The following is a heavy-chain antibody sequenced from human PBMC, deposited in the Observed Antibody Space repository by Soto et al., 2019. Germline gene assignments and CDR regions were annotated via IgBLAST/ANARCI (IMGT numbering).Heavy chain of an antibody. V-gene: IGHV3-21*01. CDR2: ISSSSSYI. CDR3: ARDVTMVRGVISPLDY. J-gene: IGHJ4*02. D-gene: IGHD3-10*01. Sequence: GGSLRLSCAASGFTFSSYSMNWVRQAPGKELEWVSSISSSSSYIYYADSVKGRFTISRDNAKNSLYLQMNSLRAEDTAVYYCARDVTMVRGVISPLDYWGQGTLVTV. CDR1: GFTFSSYS.